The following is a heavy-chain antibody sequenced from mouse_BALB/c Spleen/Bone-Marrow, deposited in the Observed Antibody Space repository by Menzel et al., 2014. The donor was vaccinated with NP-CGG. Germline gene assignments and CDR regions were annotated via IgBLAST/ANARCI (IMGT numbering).Heavy chain of an antibody. J-gene: IGHJ4*01. CDR2: IDPSDSET. CDR3: ARALGDGYYYAMDY. V-gene: IGHV1-69*02. CDR1: GYTFTSYW. Sequence: QVQLQQSGAELVKPGAPVRLSCKASGYTFTSYWMNWVKQRPGRGLEWIGRIDPSDSETHYNQKFKDKATQTVDKSSSTAYIQLSSLTSEDPAVYYCARALGDGYYYAMDYWGQGTSVTVSS. D-gene: IGHD2-3*01.